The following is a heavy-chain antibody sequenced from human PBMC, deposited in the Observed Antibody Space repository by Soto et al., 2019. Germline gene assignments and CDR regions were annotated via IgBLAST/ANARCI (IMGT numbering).Heavy chain of an antibody. Sequence: SETLSLTCTVSGGSISSHYWSWVRQAPGKGLEWIGHIYYRGSTNYNPSLRSRSTISVDTSKTQFSLKLNSVTTADAAVYYCARDGREASGMDVWGQGTKITVSS. CDR2: IYYRGST. D-gene: IGHD1-26*01. CDR1: GGSISSHY. CDR3: ARDGREASGMDV. V-gene: IGHV4-59*11. J-gene: IGHJ6*02.